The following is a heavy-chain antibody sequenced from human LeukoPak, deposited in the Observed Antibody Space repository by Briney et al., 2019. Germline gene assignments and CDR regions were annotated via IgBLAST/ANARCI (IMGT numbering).Heavy chain of an antibody. CDR3: ASSIAVAHFPYYFDY. D-gene: IGHD6-19*01. CDR1: GGTFSSYA. J-gene: IGHJ4*02. Sequence: SVKVSCKASGGTFSSYAISWVRQAPGQGLEWMGRIIPILGIANYAQKFQGRVTITADKSTSTAYMELSSLRSEDTAVYYCASSIAVAHFPYYFDYWGQGTLVTVSS. CDR2: IIPILGIA. V-gene: IGHV1-69*04.